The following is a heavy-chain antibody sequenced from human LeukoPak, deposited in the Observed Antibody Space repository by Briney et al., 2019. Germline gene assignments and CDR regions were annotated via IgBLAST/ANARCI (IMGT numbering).Heavy chain of an antibody. V-gene: IGHV3-74*01. J-gene: IGHJ4*02. D-gene: IGHD2-21*01. Sequence: GGSLRLSCAASGFTFSNYWMHWVRQVPGKGLVWVSRIDSDGITTSYADSVKGRFTISRDNAKNTLYLQMNSLRVEDTAVYYCAKGGEGQNFDYWGQGTLVTVSS. CDR3: AKGGEGQNFDY. CDR2: IDSDGITT. CDR1: GFTFSNYW.